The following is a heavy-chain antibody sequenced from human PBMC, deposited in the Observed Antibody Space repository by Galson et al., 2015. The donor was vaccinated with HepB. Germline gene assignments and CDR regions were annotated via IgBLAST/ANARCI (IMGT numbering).Heavy chain of an antibody. CDR2: IRSKANSYAT. Sequence: SLRLSCAASGFTFSGSAMHWVRQASGKGLEWVGRIRSKANSYATAYAASVKGRFTISRDDSKNTAYLQMNSLKTEDTAVYYCTSPGYCSGGSCAEEGYYYYGMDVWGQGTTVTVSS. CDR1: GFTFSGSA. J-gene: IGHJ6*02. CDR3: TSPGYCSGGSCAEEGYYYYGMDV. V-gene: IGHV3-73*01. D-gene: IGHD2-15*01.